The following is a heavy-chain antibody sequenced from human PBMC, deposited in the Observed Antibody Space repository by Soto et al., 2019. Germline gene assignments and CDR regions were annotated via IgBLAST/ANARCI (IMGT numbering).Heavy chain of an antibody. V-gene: IGHV4-61*01. Sequence: QVQLQESGPGLVKPSETLSLTCTVSGGSVSSGNDYWSWLRQPPGKGLEWIGYIYHSGSTNYNPSLKRRLTISGDTSKHPVSLKLTYVPAADKAVYYCARGGSYEDFRFWCQGTLVTVSS. CDR3: ARGGSYEDFRF. CDR1: GGSVSSGNDY. D-gene: IGHD2-21*01. CDR2: IYHSGST. J-gene: IGHJ1*01.